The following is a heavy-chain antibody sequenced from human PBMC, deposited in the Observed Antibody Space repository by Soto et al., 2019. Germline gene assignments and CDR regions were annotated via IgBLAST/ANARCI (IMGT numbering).Heavy chain of an antibody. Sequence: GGSLILPCSSSALTFSSDSTSRARPGPGKGLEWVSAISRRGGSTFYPDSVKGRFTISRDNSKNTLFLQMNSLTSEDTAAYHCAGRIAVAGTFAYWRQGTLVTVSA. CDR3: AGRIAVAGTFAY. CDR2: ISRRGGST. J-gene: IGHJ4*02. D-gene: IGHD6-19*01. V-gene: IGHV3-23*01. CDR1: ALTFSSDS.